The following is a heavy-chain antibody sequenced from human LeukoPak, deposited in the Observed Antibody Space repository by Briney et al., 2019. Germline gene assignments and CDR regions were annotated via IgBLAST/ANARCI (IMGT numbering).Heavy chain of an antibody. Sequence: SVKVSCKASGGTFSSYAISWVRQAPGQGLEWMGGIIPIFGTANYAQKFQGRVTITADESTSTAYMELSSMRSEDTAVYYCARGKKWIRYFDKYYFDYWGQGTLVAVSS. CDR2: IIPIFGTA. J-gene: IGHJ4*02. D-gene: IGHD3-9*01. CDR1: GGTFSSYA. CDR3: ARGKKWIRYFDKYYFDY. V-gene: IGHV1-69*01.